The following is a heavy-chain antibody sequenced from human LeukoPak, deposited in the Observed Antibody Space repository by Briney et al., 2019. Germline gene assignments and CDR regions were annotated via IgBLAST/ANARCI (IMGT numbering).Heavy chain of an antibody. J-gene: IGHJ4*02. CDR1: GFTFSTYN. Sequence: GSLSLSCAASGFTFSTYNMNWVRRCPGQGLEWVSSITDSVAITYYADSVKGRFTISRDNSKSMLYLQMNSLRAEDTAVYYCTKGNIGYYFDYWGQGTLVTVSS. CDR3: TKGNIGYYFDY. CDR2: ITDSVAIT. D-gene: IGHD2/OR15-2a*01. V-gene: IGHV3-23*01.